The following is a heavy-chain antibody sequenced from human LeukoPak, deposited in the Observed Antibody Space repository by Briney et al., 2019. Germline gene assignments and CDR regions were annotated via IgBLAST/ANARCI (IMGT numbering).Heavy chain of an antibody. V-gene: IGHV3-30-3*01. D-gene: IGHD3-22*01. J-gene: IGHJ4*02. Sequence: PGGSLRLSCAASGFTFSSYEMNWVRQAPGKGLEWVAVISYDGSNKYYADSVKGRFTISRDNSKNTLYLQMNSLRAEDTAVYYCARDPPFYYDSSGLDYWGQGTLVTVSS. CDR3: ARDPPFYYDSSGLDY. CDR1: GFTFSSYE. CDR2: ISYDGSNK.